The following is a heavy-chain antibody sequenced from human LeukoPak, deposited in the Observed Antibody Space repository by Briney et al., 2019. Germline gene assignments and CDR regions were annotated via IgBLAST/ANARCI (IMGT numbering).Heavy chain of an antibody. CDR1: GFTFSSYA. D-gene: IGHD5-12*01. V-gene: IGHV3-23*01. Sequence: GGSLRLSCAASGFTFSSYAMSWVRQAPGKGLEWVSRIGGSGGSIYYADSVKGRFTISRDKSKNTLYLQMNSLRAEDTAVYYCAKGSGYDPLDYWGQGTLVTVSS. J-gene: IGHJ4*02. CDR3: AKGSGYDPLDY. CDR2: IGGSGGSI.